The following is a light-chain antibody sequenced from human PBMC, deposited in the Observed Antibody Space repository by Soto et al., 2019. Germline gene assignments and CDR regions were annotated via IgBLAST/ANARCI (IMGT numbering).Light chain of an antibody. CDR1: SSDVGGYNY. Sequence: QSALTQPASVSGSPGQSITISCTGTSSDVGGYNYVSWYQQHPGKVPKLMIYEVSNRPSGVSNRFSGSKSGNTASLTISGLQAEDEADYYCSSYTRSSTYVFGTGTKVTV. CDR2: EVS. V-gene: IGLV2-14*01. J-gene: IGLJ1*01. CDR3: SSYTRSSTYV.